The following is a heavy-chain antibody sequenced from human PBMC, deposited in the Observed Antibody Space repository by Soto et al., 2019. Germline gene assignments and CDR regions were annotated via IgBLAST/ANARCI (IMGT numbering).Heavy chain of an antibody. CDR3: ARTPGYSSSWFFDY. Sequence: SETLSLTCTVSGGSISSGGYYWSWIRQHPGKGLEWIGYIYYSGSTYYNPSLKSRVTISVDTSKNQFSLKLSSVTAADTAVYYCARTPGYSSSWFFDYWGQGTLVTVSS. D-gene: IGHD6-13*01. V-gene: IGHV4-31*03. J-gene: IGHJ4*01. CDR1: GGSISSGGYY. CDR2: IYYSGST.